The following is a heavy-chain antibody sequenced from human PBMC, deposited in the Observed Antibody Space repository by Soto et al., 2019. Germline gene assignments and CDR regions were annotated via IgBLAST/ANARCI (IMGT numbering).Heavy chain of an antibody. CDR3: ARDFSMVIVAPGY. CDR1: VFTSGRYP. CDR2: IWYDGSNT. Sequence: PGGSLRLSCGASVFTSGRYPMHWVCRAPGKGLEWVGFIWYDGSNTFYAESVKGRFTISRDNSKNTVYLQINALRAEDTAVYYCARDFSMVIVAPGYWGQGPLVTVSS. V-gene: IGHV3-33*08. J-gene: IGHJ4*02. D-gene: IGHD5-12*01.